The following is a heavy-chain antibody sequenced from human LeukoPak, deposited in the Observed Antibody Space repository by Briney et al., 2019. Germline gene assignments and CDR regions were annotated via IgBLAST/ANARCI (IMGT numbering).Heavy chain of an antibody. Sequence: PGGSLRLSCAASGFTFRNYWMNWVRQAPGKGLEWVANIKQDGSEIYYVDSVKGRFTISRDNAKNSLYLQMNSLRVEDTALYYCARDDYYDSTGYYYPHPFDYWGQGTLVTVSS. D-gene: IGHD3-22*01. CDR1: GFTFRNYW. J-gene: IGHJ4*02. CDR3: ARDDYYDSTGYYYPHPFDY. V-gene: IGHV3-7*03. CDR2: IKQDGSEI.